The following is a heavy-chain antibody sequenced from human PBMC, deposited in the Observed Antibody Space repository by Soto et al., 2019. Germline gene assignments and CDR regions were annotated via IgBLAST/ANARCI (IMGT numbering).Heavy chain of an antibody. CDR2: ISSGSSNI. D-gene: IGHD3-22*01. J-gene: IGHJ4*02. CDR3: ASATVVAASVPF. Sequence: EVQLVESGGGLVKPGGSLTRSCAASGFAFRSYNMNWVRQAPGKGLEWVASISSGSSNIYYADSVKGRFTISRDNAKNSLFLQMDCLRAEASAVYYCASATVVAASVPFWGQGTLVTVSS. CDR1: GFAFRSYN. V-gene: IGHV3-21*01.